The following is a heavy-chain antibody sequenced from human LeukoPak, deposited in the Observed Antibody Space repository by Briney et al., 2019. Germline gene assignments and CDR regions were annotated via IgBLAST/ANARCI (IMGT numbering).Heavy chain of an antibody. D-gene: IGHD5-12*01. CDR2: INSDGSST. Sequence: GGSLRLSCAASGFTFSSYWMHWVRQAPGKGLVWVSRINSDGSSTSYADSVKGRFTISRDNAKNTLYLQMNSLRAEDTAVYYCAKDPDLLGYSGYDRVSPGMVDYWGQGTLVTVSS. J-gene: IGHJ4*02. CDR1: GFTFSSYW. V-gene: IGHV3-74*01. CDR3: AKDPDLLGYSGYDRVSPGMVDY.